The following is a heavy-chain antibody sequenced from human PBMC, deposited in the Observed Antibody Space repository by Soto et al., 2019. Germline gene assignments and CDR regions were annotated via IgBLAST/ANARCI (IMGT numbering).Heavy chain of an antibody. CDR1: AFTFSTYG. CDR2: IWYDGSKK. Sequence: QVQLVESGGGVVQPGTSLTLSCAASAFTFSTYGMHWVRQAPGKGLEWVAVIWYDGSKKYYVDSVKGRFTISRDNSENTVYPQMNSLRAEDTAVYYCARGNYDNAGVPDYWGQGTLVTVSS. D-gene: IGHD3-16*01. V-gene: IGHV3-33*01. J-gene: IGHJ4*02. CDR3: ARGNYDNAGVPDY.